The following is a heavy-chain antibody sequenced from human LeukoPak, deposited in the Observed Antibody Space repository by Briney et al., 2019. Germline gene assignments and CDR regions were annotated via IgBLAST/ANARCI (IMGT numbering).Heavy chain of an antibody. CDR1: GGTFSSYA. V-gene: IGHV1-69*05. CDR3: AGGGYCSSTSCWRAFDI. CDR2: IIPIFGTA. J-gene: IGHJ3*02. Sequence: SVKVSCKASGGTFSSYAISWVRQAPGQGLEWMGGIIPIFGTANYAQKFQGRVTITTDESTSTAYMELSSLRSEDTAVYYCAGGGYCSSTSCWRAFDIWGQGTMVTVSS. D-gene: IGHD2-2*01.